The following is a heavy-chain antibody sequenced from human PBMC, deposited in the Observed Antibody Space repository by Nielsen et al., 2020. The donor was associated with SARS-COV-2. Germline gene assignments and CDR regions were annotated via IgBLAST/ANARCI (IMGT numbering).Heavy chain of an antibody. CDR1: GGSVSSNDW. J-gene: IGHJ3*01. CDR3: VRAPDYDVLTGYYPDGFDV. V-gene: IGHV4-4*02. Sequence: SETLSLTCAVSGGSVSSNDWWTWVRQPPGKGLEWIGEITHGGTTNYNPSLKSRVTMSVDTSKNQFSLKLTSVTAADTAVYYCVRAPDYDVLTGYYPDGFDVWGRGTMVTVSS. D-gene: IGHD3-9*01. CDR2: ITHGGTT.